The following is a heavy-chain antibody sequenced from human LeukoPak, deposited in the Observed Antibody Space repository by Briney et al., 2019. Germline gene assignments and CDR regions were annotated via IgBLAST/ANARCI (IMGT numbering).Heavy chain of an antibody. CDR3: ARGPYSSGFFDY. CDR1: GFTFSSYS. Sequence: SGGSLRLSCAASGFTFSSYSMNWVRQAPGKGLEWVSSTSSSSSYIYYADSVKGRFTISRDNAKNSLYLQMNSLRAEDTAVYYCARGPYSSGFFDYWGQGTLVTVSS. CDR2: TSSSSSYI. J-gene: IGHJ4*02. D-gene: IGHD6-19*01. V-gene: IGHV3-21*01.